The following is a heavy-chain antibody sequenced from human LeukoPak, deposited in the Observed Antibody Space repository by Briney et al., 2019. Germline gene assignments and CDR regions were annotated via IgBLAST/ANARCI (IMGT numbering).Heavy chain of an antibody. J-gene: IGHJ4*02. Sequence: GGSLRLSCAASGFTFSSYGMHWVRQAPGKGLEWVAVISYDGRNKYYADSVKGRFSISRDNSKNTLYLQMNSLRAEDTAVYYCAKGTAMAASFDYWGQGTLVTVSS. CDR1: GFTFSSYG. V-gene: IGHV3-30*18. D-gene: IGHD5-18*01. CDR2: ISYDGRNK. CDR3: AKGTAMAASFDY.